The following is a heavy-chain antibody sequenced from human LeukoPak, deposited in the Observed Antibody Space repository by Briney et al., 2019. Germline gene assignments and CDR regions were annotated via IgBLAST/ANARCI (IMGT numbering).Heavy chain of an antibody. CDR1: GGSISSYY. V-gene: IGHV4-59*08. Sequence: SETLSLTCTVSGGSISSYYWSWIRQPPGKGLEWIGYIYYSGSTNYNPSLKSRVTISVDTSKNQFSLKLSSVTAADTAVYYCARARIAARRYYFGYWGQGTLVTVSS. CDR2: IYYSGST. J-gene: IGHJ4*02. CDR3: ARARIAARRYYFGY. D-gene: IGHD6-6*01.